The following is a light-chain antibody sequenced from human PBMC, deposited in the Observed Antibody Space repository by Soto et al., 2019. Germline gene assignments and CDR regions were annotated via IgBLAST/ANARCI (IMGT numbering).Light chain of an antibody. CDR3: ASYTSSSTSVI. Sequence: QSVLTQPASVSGSPGQSITISCTGTSSDVGGYNSVSWYRQDPGKAPKLIIFEVSNRPSGISSRFSGSKSGNTASLTISGLQAEDEDDYYCASYTSSSTSVIFGRGTKLTVL. J-gene: IGLJ2*01. CDR1: SSDVGGYNS. V-gene: IGLV2-14*01. CDR2: EVS.